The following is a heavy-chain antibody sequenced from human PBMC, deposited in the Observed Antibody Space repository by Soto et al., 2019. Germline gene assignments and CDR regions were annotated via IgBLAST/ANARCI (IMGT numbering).Heavy chain of an antibody. J-gene: IGHJ3*02. CDR3: AKKYCTSTSCNDAFDI. V-gene: IGHV4-59*02. CDR1: GGSVSSSY. CDR2: LYKSGST. D-gene: IGHD2-2*01. Sequence: PSETLSLTCTVSGGSVSSSYWTWIRQPPGKGLEWIGYLYKSGSTNYNPSLKGRVTIPVDTSKNQFSLRLSSVTAADTAVYYCAKKYCTSTSCNDAFDIWGQGTMVTVSS.